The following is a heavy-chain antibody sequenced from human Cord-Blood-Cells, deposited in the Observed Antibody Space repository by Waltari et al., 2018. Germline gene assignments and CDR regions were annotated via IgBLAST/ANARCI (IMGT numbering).Heavy chain of an antibody. V-gene: IGHV4-39*01. D-gene: IGHD2-21*02. J-gene: IGHJ3*02. CDR3: ARPGVVTANSWAFDI. CDR2: IYYSGST. CDR1: GGSISSSSYY. Sequence: QLQLQESGPGLVKPSETLSLPCTVSGGSISSSSYYWGWIRQPPGKGLEWFGSIYYSGSTYYNPSLKSRVTISVDTSKNQFSLKLSSVTAADTAVYYCARPGVVTANSWAFDIWGQGTMVTVSS.